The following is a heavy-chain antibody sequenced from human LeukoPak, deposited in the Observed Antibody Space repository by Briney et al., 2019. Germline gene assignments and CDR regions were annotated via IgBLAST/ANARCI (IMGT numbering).Heavy chain of an antibody. CDR3: ARDRTGYDSSGYYGGYFDY. J-gene: IGHJ4*02. D-gene: IGHD3-22*01. CDR1: GDSVSSNSAA. CDR2: TYYRSKWYN. Sequence: SQTLSLTCAISGDSVSSNSAAWNWIRQSPSRGLERLGRTYYRSKWYNDYAVSVKSRITINPDPSKNHFSLQLNSVTPEDTAVYYCARDRTGYDSSGYYGGYFDYWGQGTLVTVSS. V-gene: IGHV6-1*01.